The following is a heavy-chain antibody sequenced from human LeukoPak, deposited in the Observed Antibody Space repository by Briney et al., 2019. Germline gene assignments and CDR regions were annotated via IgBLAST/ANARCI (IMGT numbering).Heavy chain of an antibody. CDR3: ARELGIAVAGTPDY. CDR1: GYTFTSYG. CDR2: INPNSGGT. V-gene: IGHV1-2*06. Sequence: ASVKVSCKASGYTFTSYGISWVRQAPGQGLELMGRINPNSGGTNYAQKFQGRVTMTRDTSISTAYMELSRLRSDDTAVYYCARELGIAVAGTPDYWGQGTLVTVSS. J-gene: IGHJ4*02. D-gene: IGHD6-19*01.